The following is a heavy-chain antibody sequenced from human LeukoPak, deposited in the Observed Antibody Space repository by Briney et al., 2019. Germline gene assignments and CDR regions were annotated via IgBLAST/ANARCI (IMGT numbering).Heavy chain of an antibody. Sequence: GGSLRLSCAASGFAFSSYGMHWVRRAPGKGLEWVAFIRYDGSNIYYADSVKGRFSISRDNSKNTLYLQMNSLRAEDTAMYYCARGSRTYGDNNWFDSWGQGTLVTVSS. D-gene: IGHD4-17*01. V-gene: IGHV3-30*02. J-gene: IGHJ5*01. CDR1: GFAFSSYG. CDR2: IRYDGSNI. CDR3: ARGSRTYGDNNWFDS.